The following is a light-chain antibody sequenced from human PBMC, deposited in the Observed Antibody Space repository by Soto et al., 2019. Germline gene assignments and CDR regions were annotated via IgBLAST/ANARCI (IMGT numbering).Light chain of an antibody. CDR3: QQSYTTPVYS. CDR1: QNIRSS. V-gene: IGKV3-15*01. CDR2: DAS. Sequence: EVVMPQSPASLSASPGERVNISCRSSQNIRSSLAWYQQRPGQAPRLLIYDASTRATGIPPRFSGGGSGTDFTLTIRSLQPEDFATYFCQQSYTTPVYSFGQGNK. J-gene: IGKJ2*01.